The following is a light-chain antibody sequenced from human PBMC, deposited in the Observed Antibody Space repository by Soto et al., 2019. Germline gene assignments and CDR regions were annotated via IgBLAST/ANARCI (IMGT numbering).Light chain of an antibody. CDR3: SSYAGSNNPVV. Sequence: QSALTQPPSASGSPGQSVTISCTGTSSDVGAYKYVSWYQQHPGKVPRLIIYDVSKRPSGVPDRFSGSKSGNTASLTVSGLQAEDEADYYCSSYAGSNNPVVFCGGTKLTVL. CDR1: SSDVGAYKY. CDR2: DVS. J-gene: IGLJ2*01. V-gene: IGLV2-8*01.